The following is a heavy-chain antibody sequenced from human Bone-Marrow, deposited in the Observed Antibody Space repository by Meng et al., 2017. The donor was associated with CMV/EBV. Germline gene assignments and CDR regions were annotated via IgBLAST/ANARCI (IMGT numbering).Heavy chain of an antibody. J-gene: IGHJ6*02. CDR1: GFTFSSYA. V-gene: IGHV3-30-3*01. CDR3: ARDDYGMDV. Sequence: GESLKISCAASGFTFSSYAMHWVRQAPGKGLEWVAVISYDGSNKYYTDSVKGRFTISRDNSNNTLYLEINSLTLEDTAVYYCARDDYGMDVWGQGTTVTVSS. CDR2: ISYDGSNK.